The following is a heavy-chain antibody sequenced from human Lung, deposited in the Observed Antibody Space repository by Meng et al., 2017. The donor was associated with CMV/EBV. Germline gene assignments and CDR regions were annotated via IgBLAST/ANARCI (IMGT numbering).Heavy chain of an antibody. Sequence: LXCTVSGGSINSGGYYWSWIRQHPGKGLEWIGHIYHSGTTSYPSLKSRVSISVDTSKKQFSLKLSSTTAADTAVYYCARAQYYYDSSAFFDYWGQGAXVTVSS. CDR2: IYHSGTT. V-gene: IGHV4-31*03. D-gene: IGHD3-22*01. CDR1: GGSINSGGYY. J-gene: IGHJ4*02. CDR3: ARAQYYYDSSAFFDY.